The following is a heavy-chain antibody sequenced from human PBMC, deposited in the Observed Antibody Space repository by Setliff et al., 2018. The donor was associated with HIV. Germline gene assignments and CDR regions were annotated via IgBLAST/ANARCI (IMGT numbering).Heavy chain of an antibody. Sequence: ASVKVSCKASGYTFTGYYVHWVRQAPGQGLEWMGWINPNNGGTHYAQKFQGRVTMTRDTSISTAYMELNRLRSDDTAVYYCARDDEMGTVTEHYYYGMGVWGQGTTVTVSS. D-gene: IGHD4-4*01. J-gene: IGHJ6*02. CDR2: INPNNGGT. CDR1: GYTFTGYY. V-gene: IGHV1-2*02. CDR3: ARDDEMGTVTEHYYYGMGV.